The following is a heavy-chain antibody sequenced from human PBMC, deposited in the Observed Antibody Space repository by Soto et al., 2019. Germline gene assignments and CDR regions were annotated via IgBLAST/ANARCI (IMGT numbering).Heavy chain of an antibody. V-gene: IGHV3-11*01. CDR1: GFTFSDHY. Sequence: QVQLVESGGGLVKPGGSLRLSCAASGFTFSDHYMSWIRQAPGKGLEYISYITSSGSSIYYADSVKGRFTISRDNAXXSXYRXMNSLRAEDTAVYYCARDRSGSWYGRGYYYYGMDVWGQGTTVTVSS. J-gene: IGHJ6*02. D-gene: IGHD6-13*01. CDR2: ITSSGSSI. CDR3: ARDRSGSWYGRGYYYYGMDV.